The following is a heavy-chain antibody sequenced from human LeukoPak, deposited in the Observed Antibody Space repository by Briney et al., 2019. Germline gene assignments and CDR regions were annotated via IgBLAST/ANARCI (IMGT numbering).Heavy chain of an antibody. V-gene: IGHV3-74*01. J-gene: IGHJ3*02. D-gene: IGHD6-6*01. CDR3: VREYSSSSGRAFDI. Sequence: GGSLRLSCAASGFTFSSYWMHWVRQAPGKGLVWVSRIGTDGSSTNSAHSVKGRFTISRDNAKNTLYLQMNSLRAEDTAVYYCVREYSSSSGRAFDIWGQGTMVTVSP. CDR1: GFTFSSYW. CDR2: IGTDGSST.